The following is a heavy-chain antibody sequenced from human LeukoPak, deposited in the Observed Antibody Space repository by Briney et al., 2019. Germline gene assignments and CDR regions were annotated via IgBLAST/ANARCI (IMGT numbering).Heavy chain of an antibody. CDR1: GFTFDDYA. CDR3: AKEAIAAALDY. CDR2: ISGDGGST. V-gene: IGHV3-43*02. D-gene: IGHD6-13*01. J-gene: IGHJ4*02. Sequence: GGSLRLSCVVSGFTFDDYAMHWVRQAPGKGLEWVSLISGDGGSTYYADSVKGRFTISRDNSKNSLYLQMNSLRAEDTALYYCAKEAIAAALDYWGQGTLVTVSS.